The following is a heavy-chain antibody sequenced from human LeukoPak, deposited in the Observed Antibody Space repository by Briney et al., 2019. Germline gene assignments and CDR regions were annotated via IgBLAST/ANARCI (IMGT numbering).Heavy chain of an antibody. D-gene: IGHD4-17*01. J-gene: IGHJ3*02. CDR1: ADSFSSHY. V-gene: IGHV4-59*11. CDR3: ARDLVTVTKGFDI. CDR2: ISYIGNT. Sequence: SETLSLICAVSADSFSSHYWTWIRQSPGKGLEWIGYISYIGNTNYNPSLKSRVTISIDTSKNQFSLKLRSVTAADTAVYYCARDLVTVTKGFDIWGQGTMVSVSS.